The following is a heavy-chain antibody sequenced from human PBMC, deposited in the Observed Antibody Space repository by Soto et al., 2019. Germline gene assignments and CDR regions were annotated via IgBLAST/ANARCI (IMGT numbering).Heavy chain of an antibody. Sequence: EVQLVESGGGLVQPGGSLRLSCAASGFTFSSYGMNWVRQAPGKGLEWVSYISSSSTTIYYADSVKGRFTIFRDNANTSLYLQVNSLRDADTAVYYCARSPYYYDSSNYYGYWGQGTLVTVSS. CDR3: ARSPYYYDSSNYYGY. D-gene: IGHD3-22*01. CDR2: ISSSSTTI. J-gene: IGHJ4*02. CDR1: GFTFSSYG. V-gene: IGHV3-48*02.